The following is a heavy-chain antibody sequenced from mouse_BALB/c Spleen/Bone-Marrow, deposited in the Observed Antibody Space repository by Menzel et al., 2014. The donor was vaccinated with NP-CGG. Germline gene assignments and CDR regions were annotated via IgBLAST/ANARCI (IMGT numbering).Heavy chain of an antibody. J-gene: IGHJ4*01. CDR1: GFNIKDYY. CDR3: SDGNFYALDY. D-gene: IGHD2-1*01. CDR2: IDPENGDT. V-gene: IGHV14-4*02. Sequence: VQLQQPGAELVRSGASVKLSCTAPGFNIKDYYIHWVKQRPEQGLEWIGWIDPENGDTEYAPKFQGKATMTADTSSNTAYLQLSSLTSVDTAVYYCSDGNFYALDYWGQGTSVTVSS.